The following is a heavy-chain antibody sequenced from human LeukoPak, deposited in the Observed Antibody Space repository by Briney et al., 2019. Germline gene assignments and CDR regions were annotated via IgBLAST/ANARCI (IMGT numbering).Heavy chain of an antibody. V-gene: IGHV4-4*02. CDR1: GGSISSSNW. Sequence: PSGTLSLTCAVSGGSISSSNWWSWVRQPPGKGLEWIGEIYHSGSTNYNPPLKSRVTISVDKSKNQFSLKLSSVTAADTAVYYCATRYDYGDYVQRNWFDPWGQGTLVTVSS. D-gene: IGHD4-17*01. J-gene: IGHJ5*02. CDR3: ATRYDYGDYVQRNWFDP. CDR2: IYHSGST.